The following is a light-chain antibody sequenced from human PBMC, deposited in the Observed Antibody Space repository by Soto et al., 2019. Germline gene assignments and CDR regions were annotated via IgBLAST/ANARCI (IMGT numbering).Light chain of an antibody. Sequence: QSALTQPPSASGSPGQSVTISCTGTSSDVGGYNFVSWYRQHPGKAPKLMIYEASKRPSGVPDRFSGSKSGSTASLTVSGLQAEDEADYYCSSYAGSNDLHIIFGGGTKLTVL. J-gene: IGLJ2*01. V-gene: IGLV2-8*01. CDR3: SSYAGSNDLHII. CDR2: EAS. CDR1: SSDVGGYNF.